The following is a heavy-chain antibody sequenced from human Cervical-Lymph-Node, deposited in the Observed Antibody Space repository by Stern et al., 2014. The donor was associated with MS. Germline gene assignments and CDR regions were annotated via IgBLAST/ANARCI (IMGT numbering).Heavy chain of an antibody. CDR2: IYYSGST. D-gene: IGHD4-11*01. CDR3: ARIPLQYYYYYGMDV. CDR1: GGSISSSSYY. V-gene: IGHV4-39*01. J-gene: IGHJ6*02. Sequence: QVQLQESGPGLVKPSETLSLTCTVSGGSISSSSYYWGWIRQPPGKGLEWIGSIYYSGSTYYNPSLKSRVTISVDTSTNQFSLKLSSVTAADTAVYYCARIPLQYYYYYGMDVWGQGTTVTVSS.